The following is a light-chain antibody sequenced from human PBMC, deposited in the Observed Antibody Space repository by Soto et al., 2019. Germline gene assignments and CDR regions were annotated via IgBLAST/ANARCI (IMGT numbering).Light chain of an antibody. CDR2: EDN. V-gene: IGLV6-57*04. CDR1: SGSIASNY. Sequence: NFMLTQPHSVSESPGKTVTISCTRSSGSIASNYVQWYQQRPGSAPTTVIYEDNQRPSGVPDRFSGSIDSSSNSASLTISGLKTEDEADYYCQSYDSSPHLVFGGGTKLTVL. J-gene: IGLJ2*01. CDR3: QSYDSSPHLV.